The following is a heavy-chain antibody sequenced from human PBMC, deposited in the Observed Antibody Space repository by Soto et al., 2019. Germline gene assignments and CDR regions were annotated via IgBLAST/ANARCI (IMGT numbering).Heavy chain of an antibody. J-gene: IGHJ4*02. CDR1: GGTFSSYA. CDR2: IIPIFGTA. CDR3: ARDLGRYSGYHFHYFAY. V-gene: IGHV1-69*13. Sequence: AAVKVSCKASGGTFSSYAISWVRQAPGQGLEWMGGIIPIFGTANYAQKFQGRVTITADESTSTAYMELSSLRSEDTAVYYCARDLGRYSGYHFHYFAYWGQGTLVTVSS. D-gene: IGHD5-12*01.